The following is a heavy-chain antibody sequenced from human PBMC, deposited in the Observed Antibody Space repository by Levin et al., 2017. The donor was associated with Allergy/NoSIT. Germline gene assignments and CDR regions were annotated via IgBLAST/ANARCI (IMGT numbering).Heavy chain of an antibody. J-gene: IGHJ4*02. CDR1: GGSISSYY. Sequence: SCTVSGGSISSYYWSWIRQPPGKGLEWIGYIHYTGSTNYNPSLKSRVTISVDTSKNQFSLRLSSVTAADTAVYYCARLQPEGSHDYWGQGTLVTVSS. V-gene: IGHV4-59*08. CDR3: ARLQPEGSHDY. D-gene: IGHD2-2*01. CDR2: IHYTGST.